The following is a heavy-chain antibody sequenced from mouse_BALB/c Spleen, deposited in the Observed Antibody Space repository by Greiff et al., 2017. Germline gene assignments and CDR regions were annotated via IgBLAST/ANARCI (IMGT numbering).Heavy chain of an antibody. CDR1: GFTFSSYA. D-gene: IGHD2-4*01. CDR3: ARGYDYWFAY. V-gene: IGHV5-6-5*01. Sequence: EVMLVESGGGLVKPGGSLKLSCAASGFTFSSYAMSWVRQTPEKRLEWVASISSGGSTYYPDSVKGRFTISRDNARNILYLQMSSLRSEDTAMYYCARGYDYWFAYWGQGTLVTVSA. J-gene: IGHJ3*01. CDR2: ISSGGST.